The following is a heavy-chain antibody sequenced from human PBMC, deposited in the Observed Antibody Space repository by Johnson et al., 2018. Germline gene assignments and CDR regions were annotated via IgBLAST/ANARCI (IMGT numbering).Heavy chain of an antibody. CDR2: ISYDGSNK. CDR1: GFTFSSYG. Sequence: QVQLVESGGGVVQXGRSLRLXCAASGFTFSSYGMHWVRQAPGKGLEWVAVISYDGSNKYYADSVKGRFTISRDNSKNTLYLQMNSLRAEDTAVYYCARDEATQRLRYFDWLLGYGMDVWGQGTTVTVSS. J-gene: IGHJ6*02. V-gene: IGHV3-30*03. CDR3: ARDEATQRLRYFDWLLGYGMDV. D-gene: IGHD3-9*01.